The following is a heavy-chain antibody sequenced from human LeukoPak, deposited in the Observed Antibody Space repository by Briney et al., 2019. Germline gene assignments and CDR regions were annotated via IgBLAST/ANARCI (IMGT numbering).Heavy chain of an antibody. D-gene: IGHD6-13*01. Sequence: SETLSLTCTVSGGSIGSGSYYWGWIRQPPGKGLEWIGSVYYSGSTYYNPSLKSRVTISVDTSKNQLSLKLRSVTAADTAVYYCARRFYTYSSSWPYDYWGQGTLVTVSS. CDR2: VYYSGST. CDR3: ARRFYTYSSSWPYDY. CDR1: GGSIGSGSYY. V-gene: IGHV4-39*01. J-gene: IGHJ4*02.